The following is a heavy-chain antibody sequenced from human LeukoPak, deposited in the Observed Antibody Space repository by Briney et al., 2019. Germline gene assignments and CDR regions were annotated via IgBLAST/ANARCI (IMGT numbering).Heavy chain of an antibody. V-gene: IGHV3-7*01. J-gene: IGHJ4*02. CDR3: TRDPRHLDS. Sequence: GGSLRLSCAASTFTFSDYSMSWVRQAPGRGLEWVANIKEDGSEEDYVDSVKGRFTISRDNAKNSLYLQMSSLRVEDTAVYYCTRDPRHLDSWGQGTLVTVSS. CDR2: IKEDGSEE. CDR1: TFTFSDYS. D-gene: IGHD6-6*01.